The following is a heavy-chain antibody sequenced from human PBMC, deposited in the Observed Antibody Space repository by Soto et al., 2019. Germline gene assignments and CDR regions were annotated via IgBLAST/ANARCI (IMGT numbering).Heavy chain of an antibody. Sequence: EVQLLESGGGSVQRGGSLRLSCAASGFTFSLYAMNWVRRAPGKGLEWVSGISGSGSRTYYADSVQGRFTISRDNYRNTLYLQMSSLRAEHTAVYYCAKQYSVTDSWGQGTLVTVSA. CDR3: AKQYSVTDS. D-gene: IGHD4-4*01. CDR2: ISGSGSRT. V-gene: IGHV3-23*01. CDR1: GFTFSLYA. J-gene: IGHJ5*02.